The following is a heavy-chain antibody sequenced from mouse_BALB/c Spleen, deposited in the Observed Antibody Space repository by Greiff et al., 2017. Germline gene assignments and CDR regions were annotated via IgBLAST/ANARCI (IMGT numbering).Heavy chain of an antibody. D-gene: IGHD1-1*01. CDR1: GYTFTSYN. V-gene: IGHV1-12*01. Sequence: QVQLKQPGAELVKPGASVKMSCKASGYTFTSYNMHWVKQTPGQGLEWIGAIYPGNGDTSYNQKFKGKATLTADKSSSTAYMQLSSLTSEDSAVYYCARYYGIQYYFDYWGQGTTLTVSS. CDR3: ARYYGIQYYFDY. CDR2: IYPGNGDT. J-gene: IGHJ2*01.